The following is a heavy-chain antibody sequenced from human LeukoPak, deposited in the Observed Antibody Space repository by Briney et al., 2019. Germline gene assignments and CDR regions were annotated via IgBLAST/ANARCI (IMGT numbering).Heavy chain of an antibody. V-gene: IGHV1-18*01. CDR1: GYTFTSYG. CDR2: ISAYNGNT. D-gene: IGHD6-13*01. J-gene: IGHJ4*02. CDR3: ARRDGSIAAAAPLSPNDY. Sequence: ASVKVSCKASGYTFTSYGISWVRQAPGQGLEWMGWISAYNGNTNYAQKLQGRVTTTTDTSTSTAYMELRSLRSDDTAVYYCARRDGSIAAAAPLSPNDYWGQGTLVTVSS.